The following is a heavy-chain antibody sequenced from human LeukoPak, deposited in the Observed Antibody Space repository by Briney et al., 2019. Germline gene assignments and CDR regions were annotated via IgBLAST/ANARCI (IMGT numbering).Heavy chain of an antibody. CDR3: ARGGYDFWSGYYTGSHYYYYMDV. CDR1: GGSISSYY. J-gene: IGHJ6*03. V-gene: IGHV4-59*01. CDR2: IYYSGST. Sequence: YPSETLSLTCTVSGGSISSYYWSWIRQPPGKGLEWIGYIYYSGSTNYNPSLKSRVTISVDTSKNQFSLKLSSVTAADTAVYYCARGGYDFWSGYYTGSHYYYYMDVWGKGTTVTVSS. D-gene: IGHD3-3*01.